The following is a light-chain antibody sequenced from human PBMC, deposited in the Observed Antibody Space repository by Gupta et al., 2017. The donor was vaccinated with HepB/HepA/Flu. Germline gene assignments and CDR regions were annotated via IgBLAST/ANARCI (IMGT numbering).Light chain of an antibody. Sequence: DIVMTQSPDSLAVSLGERATINCKSSQSVLSSSNKKNYLAWYQQKPGQPPKLLIYWASTRESGVPDRFSGSWSGTDFTLTITSLQAEDVAVYSCQQYYSTLSFGPGTKVDIK. V-gene: IGKV4-1*01. J-gene: IGKJ3*01. CDR1: QSVLSSSNKKNY. CDR3: QQYYSTLS. CDR2: WAS.